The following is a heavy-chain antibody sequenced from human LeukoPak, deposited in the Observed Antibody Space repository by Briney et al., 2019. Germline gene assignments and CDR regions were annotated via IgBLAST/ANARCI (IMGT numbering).Heavy chain of an antibody. CDR2: INPNSGGT. D-gene: IGHD1-1*01. CDR1: GYTFTGYY. J-gene: IGHJ3*02. V-gene: IGHV1-2*04. CDR3: ARRTNIYNDAFDI. Sequence: ASVKVSCKASGYTFTGYYMHWVRQAPGQGLEWMGWINPNSGGTNYAQKFQGWVTMTRGTSISTAYMELSRLRSDDTAVYYCARRTNIYNDAFDIWGQGTMVTVSS.